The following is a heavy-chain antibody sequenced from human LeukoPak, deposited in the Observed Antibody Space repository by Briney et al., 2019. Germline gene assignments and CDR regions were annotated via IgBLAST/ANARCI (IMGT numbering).Heavy chain of an antibody. CDR3: ARFTGVGIDY. CDR1: GYTLTSHY. J-gene: IGHJ4*02. CDR2: INPSGGSA. V-gene: IGHV1-46*01. Sequence: RASVKVSCKASGYTLTSHYMHWVRQAAGQGLEWMGRINPSGGSASYAQKFQGRVTMTRDTSTSTVFMELSSLTFDDTAVYYCARFTGVGIDYWGQGTRVTVSS. D-gene: IGHD2-8*02.